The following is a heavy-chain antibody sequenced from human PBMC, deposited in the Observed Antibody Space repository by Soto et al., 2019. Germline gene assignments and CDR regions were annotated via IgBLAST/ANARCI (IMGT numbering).Heavy chain of an antibody. D-gene: IGHD5-12*01. Sequence: SVKVSCKASGGTFSSYAISWVRQAPGQGLEWMGGIIPIFGTANYAQKFQGRVTITADESTSTAYMELSSLRSEDTAVYYCERDPDNSGYDLLFDYWGQGTLVTVYS. CDR3: ERDPDNSGYDLLFDY. J-gene: IGHJ4*02. CDR1: GGTFSSYA. CDR2: IIPIFGTA. V-gene: IGHV1-69*13.